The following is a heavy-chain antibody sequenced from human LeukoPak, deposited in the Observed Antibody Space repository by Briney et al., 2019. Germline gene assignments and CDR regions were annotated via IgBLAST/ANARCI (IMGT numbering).Heavy chain of an antibody. D-gene: IGHD3-22*01. V-gene: IGHV4-34*01. CDR1: GGSFGGYY. J-gene: IGHJ4*02. Sequence: PSETLSLTCAVYGGSFGGYYWSWIRQPPGKGLEWIGEINHSGSTNYNPSLKSRVTISVDTSKNQFSLKLSSVTAADTAVYYCARYYYDSSGYYFDSWGQGTLVTVSS. CDR3: ARYYYDSSGYYFDS. CDR2: INHSGST.